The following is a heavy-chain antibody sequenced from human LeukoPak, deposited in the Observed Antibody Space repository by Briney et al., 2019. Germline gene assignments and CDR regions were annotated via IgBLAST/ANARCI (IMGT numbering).Heavy chain of an antibody. J-gene: IGHJ4*02. CDR1: GGTFSSYA. CDR2: IIPIFGTA. CDR3: ARADNDYSNFYFDY. D-gene: IGHD4-11*01. Sequence: ASVKVSCKASGGTFSSYAISWVRQAPGQGLEWMGGIIPIFGTANYAQKFQGRVTITADESTSTAYMELSSLRSEDTAVYYCARADNDYSNFYFDYWGQGTLVTVSS. V-gene: IGHV1-69*13.